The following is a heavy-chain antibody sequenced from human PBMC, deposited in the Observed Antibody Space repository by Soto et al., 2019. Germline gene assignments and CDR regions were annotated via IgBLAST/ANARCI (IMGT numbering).Heavy chain of an antibody. CDR3: TTAERGGSYYSDY. CDR2: IKSKTDGGTV. J-gene: IGHJ4*02. D-gene: IGHD1-26*01. V-gene: IGHV3-15*07. Sequence: EVQLVESGGGLVRPGESLRLSCAASGFTFTSAWINWVCQAPGKGLEWAGRIKSKTDGGTVDYGAPVKGRFTISRDDSKNTAYLQMNSLRNEDTAVYYCTTAERGGSYYSDYWGQGTLVTVSS. CDR1: GFTFTSAW.